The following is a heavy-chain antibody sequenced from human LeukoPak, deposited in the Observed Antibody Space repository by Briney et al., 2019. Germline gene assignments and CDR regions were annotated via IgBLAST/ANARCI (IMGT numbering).Heavy chain of an antibody. Sequence: GGSLRLSCAAFGFTLPNYWIHWVRQAPGKGLVWVARINTDGTTATYADSVNGRFTIFRDNVEKMVYLQMNSLGIEDTALYFCAREYSERALDPWGQGTLVTVSS. CDR3: AREYSERALDP. D-gene: IGHD5-12*01. J-gene: IGHJ5*02. CDR2: INTDGTTA. CDR1: GFTLPNYW. V-gene: IGHV3-74*01.